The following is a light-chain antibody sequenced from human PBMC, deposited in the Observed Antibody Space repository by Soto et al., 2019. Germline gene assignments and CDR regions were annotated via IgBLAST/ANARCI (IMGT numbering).Light chain of an antibody. CDR1: TGAVTSGHY. CDR3: LLSYSGAWV. J-gene: IGLJ3*02. V-gene: IGLV7-46*01. CDR2: DTN. Sequence: QAVVTQEPSLTVSPGGTVPLTCGSSTGAVTSGHYPYWFQQKPGQAPRTLIYDTNNKHSWTPARFSGSLLGGKAALTLSGAQPEDEAEYYCLLSYSGAWVFGGGTKVTVL.